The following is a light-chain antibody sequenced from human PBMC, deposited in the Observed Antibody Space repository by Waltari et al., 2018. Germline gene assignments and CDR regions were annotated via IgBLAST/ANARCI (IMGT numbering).Light chain of an antibody. CDR3: QTWGTGTWV. J-gene: IGLJ3*02. CDR2: VNNDDSH. CDR1: SGHSFYP. Sequence: QLVLTQSPSASASLGASVKLSCTLSSGHSFYPIAWHQQQPEKGPRFLMKVNNDDSHMKGDGIPDRFSGSSSGAERYLTISSLQSEDEADYYCQTWGTGTWVFGGGTKLTVL. V-gene: IGLV4-69*01.